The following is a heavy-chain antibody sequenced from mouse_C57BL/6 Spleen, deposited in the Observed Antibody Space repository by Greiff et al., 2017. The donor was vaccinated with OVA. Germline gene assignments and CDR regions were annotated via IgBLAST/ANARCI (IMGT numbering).Heavy chain of an antibody. CDR1: GFSFNTYA. D-gene: IGHD3-1*01. CDR3: VRTPTGGYFDY. V-gene: IGHV10-1*01. J-gene: IGHJ2*01. CDR2: IRSKSNNYAT. Sequence: EVKLVESGGGLVQPKGSLKLSCAASGFSFNTYAMNWVRQAPGKGLEWVARIRSKSNNYATYYADSVKDRFTISRDDSESMLYLQMNNLKTEDTAMYYCVRTPTGGYFDYWGQGTTLTVSS.